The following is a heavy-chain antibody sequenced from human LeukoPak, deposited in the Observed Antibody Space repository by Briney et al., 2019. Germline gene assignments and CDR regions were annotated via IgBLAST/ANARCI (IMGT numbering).Heavy chain of an antibody. Sequence: QGGGSLRLSCAASGFTFDDYAMHWVRQAPGKGLEWVSGISWNSGSIGYADSVKGRFTISRDNAKNSLYLQMNSLRAEDTALYYCAKEGQWLATHYYYYMDVWGKGTTVTISS. D-gene: IGHD6-19*01. V-gene: IGHV3-9*01. CDR1: GFTFDDYA. CDR2: ISWNSGSI. CDR3: AKEGQWLATHYYYYMDV. J-gene: IGHJ6*03.